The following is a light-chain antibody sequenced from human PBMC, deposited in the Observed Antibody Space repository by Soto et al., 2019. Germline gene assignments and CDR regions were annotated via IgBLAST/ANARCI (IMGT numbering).Light chain of an antibody. CDR2: SNN. CDR3: ASWDDSLSGLV. V-gene: IGLV1-44*01. CDR1: SSNIGSNT. J-gene: IGLJ2*01. Sequence: QSVLTQPPSASGTPGQRFTISCSGSSSNIGSNTVNWYHQLPGTAPKLLIYSNNQRPSGVPDRFSGSKSGTSASLAISGLQSEDEADYYCASWDDSLSGLVLGGGTKLTVL.